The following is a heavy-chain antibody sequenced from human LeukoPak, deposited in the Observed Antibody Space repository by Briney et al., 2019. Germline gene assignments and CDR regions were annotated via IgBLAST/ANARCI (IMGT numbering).Heavy chain of an antibody. V-gene: IGHV3-48*03. CDR2: ISSSGSTI. D-gene: IGHD4-17*01. CDR3: AKDPNGDYIGAFDM. J-gene: IGHJ3*02. CDR1: GFTFSSYE. Sequence: PGGSLRLSCAASGFTFSSYEMNWVRQAPGKGLEWVSYISSSGSTIFYADSVKGRFTISRDNFKNTLYLQMNSLRAEDTALYHCAKDPNGDYIGAFDMWGQGTMVTVSS.